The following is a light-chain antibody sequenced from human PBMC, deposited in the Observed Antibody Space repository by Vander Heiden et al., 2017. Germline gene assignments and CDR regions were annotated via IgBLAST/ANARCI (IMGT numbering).Light chain of an antibody. V-gene: IGKV3-11*01. CDR1: QSVSSY. CDR3: QHRSNWL. CDR2: DAS. Sequence: EIVLTQSPATLSLSPGERATLSCRASQSVSSYLAWYQQKPGQAPRLLIYDASNRDTGIQDRFSGSGSGTDFTLTSSRLETEDFEGYYRQHRSNWLFGHGTKVXIK. J-gene: IGKJ3*01.